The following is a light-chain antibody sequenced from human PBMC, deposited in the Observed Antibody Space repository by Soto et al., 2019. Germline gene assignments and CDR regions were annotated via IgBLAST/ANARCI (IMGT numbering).Light chain of an antibody. CDR2: DAS. Sequence: DIQMTQPPSTLSASVGDRVTITCRASQSISSWLAWYQQKPGKAPKLLIYDASSLESGVPSRFSGSGSATEFSLTIPILHPDNFAPYSCQQYNNYWPFGQVTKLDIK. CDR3: QQYNNYWP. CDR1: QSISSW. V-gene: IGKV1-5*01. J-gene: IGKJ1*01.